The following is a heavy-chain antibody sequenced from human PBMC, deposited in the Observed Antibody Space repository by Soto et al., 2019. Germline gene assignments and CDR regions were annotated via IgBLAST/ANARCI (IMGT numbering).Heavy chain of an antibody. CDR3: ARGGASFTGPAGY. V-gene: IGHV4-31*03. D-gene: IGHD3-16*01. Sequence: QVQLQESGPGLVKPSQTLSLTCTVSGGSITSGGYYWHWIRQHPVQGLEWIGYIFHSGSTHYNPYLKSRLTMSADTSKNQLSRRLTSVTAADTAVYYCARGGASFTGPAGYWGQGTLVTVSS. CDR1: GGSITSGGYY. CDR2: IFHSGST. J-gene: IGHJ4*02.